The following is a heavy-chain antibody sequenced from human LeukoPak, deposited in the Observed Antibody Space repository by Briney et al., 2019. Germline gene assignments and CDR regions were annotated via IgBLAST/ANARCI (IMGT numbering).Heavy chain of an antibody. CDR1: GSTLTELS. V-gene: IGHV1-24*01. J-gene: IGHJ5*02. CDR2: FDPEDGET. CDR3: ARASGVGDDWFDP. Sequence: ASVKVSCRVSGSTLTELSMHWVRQAPGKGLEWMGGFDPEDGETFYAQDFQGRVIMTEDTSTDTAYMELSSLRSEDTAVYYCARASGVGDDWFDPWGQGTLVTVSS. D-gene: IGHD3-10*01.